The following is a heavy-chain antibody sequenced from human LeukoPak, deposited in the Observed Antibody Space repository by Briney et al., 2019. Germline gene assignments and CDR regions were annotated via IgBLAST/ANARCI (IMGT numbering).Heavy chain of an antibody. V-gene: IGHV4-59*08. CDR3: ARHVFHSSTYYGPIDY. Sequence: SETLSLTCTVSGDSVTTYYWSWIRQPPGKGLEWLGYIYYSGSATYNPSLKSRVTISVDTSKNQFSLKLSSVTAADTAVYYCARHVFHSSTYYGPIDYWGEGTLVTVSS. J-gene: IGHJ4*02. D-gene: IGHD6-13*01. CDR2: IYYSGSA. CDR1: GDSVTTYY.